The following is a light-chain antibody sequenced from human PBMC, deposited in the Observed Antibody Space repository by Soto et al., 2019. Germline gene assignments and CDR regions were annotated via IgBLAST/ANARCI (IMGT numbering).Light chain of an antibody. Sequence: IQLTQSPSSLSASVGDRVTITCQASQDIANYLSWYQQNAGRAPKLLIYDASNLETGVPSRFSGSGSGTDFTLPISSLQPEDIETYYCQQYDNLPLTFGGGTKVDI. V-gene: IGKV1-33*01. CDR1: QDIANY. CDR2: DAS. CDR3: QQYDNLPLT. J-gene: IGKJ4*01.